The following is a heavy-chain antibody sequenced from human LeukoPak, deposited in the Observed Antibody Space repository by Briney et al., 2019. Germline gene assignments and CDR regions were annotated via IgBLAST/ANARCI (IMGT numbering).Heavy chain of an antibody. V-gene: IGHV3-30*04. CDR1: GFTFGSYA. CDR3: TRDLSGHYSIDY. J-gene: IGHJ4*02. CDR2: ISNNGRNK. Sequence: GGSLRLSCAASGFTFGSYAIHWVRQAPGKGLEWVAFISNNGRNKDYADSVKRRFTISRDNSKNTLYLQVNSLRPEHTAVYYCTRDLSGHYSIDYWGQRTLVTVSS. D-gene: IGHD3-22*01.